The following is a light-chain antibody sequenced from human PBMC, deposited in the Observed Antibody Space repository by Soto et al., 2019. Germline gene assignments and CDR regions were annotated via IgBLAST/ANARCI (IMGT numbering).Light chain of an antibody. V-gene: IGKV4-1*01. J-gene: IGKJ2*01. CDR3: QQYYDTPPFMHT. CDR2: WAS. Sequence: DXXXTXXXXXLAVSLGERATINCKSSQSVLSTSNSKNYLGWYQLKPGQPPKLLISWASTRESGVPDRFSGSGSGTDFTLTISSMQAEDVAVYYCQQYYDTPPFMHTFGQGTQLEIK. CDR1: QSVLSTSNSKNY.